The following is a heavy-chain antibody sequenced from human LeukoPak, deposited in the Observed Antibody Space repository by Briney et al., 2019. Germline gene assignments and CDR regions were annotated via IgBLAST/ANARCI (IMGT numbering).Heavy chain of an antibody. Sequence: GGSLRLSCVASGFTFSSYWMHWVRQAPGKGLVWVSRINSDGSKTWYADSVRGRFTMSRDNAKNTLYLQMNSLRAEDTAVYYCERARAGAGPVIQDWGQGILVSVFS. CDR2: INSDGSKT. CDR1: GFTFSSYW. CDR3: ERARAGAGPVIQD. D-gene: IGHD6-13*01. V-gene: IGHV3-74*01. J-gene: IGHJ4*02.